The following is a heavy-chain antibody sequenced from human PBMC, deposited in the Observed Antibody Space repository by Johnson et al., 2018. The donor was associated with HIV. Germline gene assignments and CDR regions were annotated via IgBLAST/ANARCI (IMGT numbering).Heavy chain of an antibody. V-gene: IGHV3-13*01. CDR2: IGTAGDT. CDR1: GFTFSSYD. Sequence: VQLVESGGGLVQPGGSLRLSCAASGFTFSSYDMHWVRQATGKGLEWVSAIGTAGDTYYPGSVKGRFTVSRDNAKNSLDLQMSSRGPEDTAVYYCSRHSPRGYIGYDAFDIWGQGTVVTVSS. D-gene: IGHD5-12*01. J-gene: IGHJ3*02. CDR3: SRHSPRGYIGYDAFDI.